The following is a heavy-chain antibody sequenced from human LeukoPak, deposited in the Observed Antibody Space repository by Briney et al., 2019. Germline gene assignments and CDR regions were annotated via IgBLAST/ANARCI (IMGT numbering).Heavy chain of an antibody. CDR1: DGSFSGHY. V-gene: IGHV4-34*01. D-gene: IGHD5-12*01. CDR2: INHSGST. J-gene: IGHJ5*02. Sequence: KASETLSLTCAVYDGSFSGHYWSWIRQPPGKGLEWIGEINHSGSTNYNPSLKSRVTISVDTSKNQFSLKLSSVPAADTAVYYCARGRIVATITVLYLNWFDPWGQGTLVTVSS. CDR3: ARGRIVATITVLYLNWFDP.